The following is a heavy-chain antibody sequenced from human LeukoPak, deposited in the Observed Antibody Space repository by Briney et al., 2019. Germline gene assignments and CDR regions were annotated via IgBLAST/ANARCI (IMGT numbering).Heavy chain of an antibody. V-gene: IGHV3-23*01. D-gene: IGHD5-12*01. J-gene: IGHJ5*02. Sequence: GGSLRLSCAASGFTFSSYSMNWVRQAPGKGLEWVSAISGSGGSTYYADSVKGRFTISRDNSKNTLYLQMNSLRAEDTAVYYCAKTSGYRGYWFDPWGQGTLVTVSS. CDR1: GFTFSSYS. CDR2: ISGSGGST. CDR3: AKTSGYRGYWFDP.